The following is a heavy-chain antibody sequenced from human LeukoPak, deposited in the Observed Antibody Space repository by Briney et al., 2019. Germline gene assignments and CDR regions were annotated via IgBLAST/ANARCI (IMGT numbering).Heavy chain of an antibody. CDR3: VEGGAPSYYDGSGDAYFDY. D-gene: IGHD3-22*01. Sequence: GGSLRLSCAASGFTFSSYAMSWVRQAPGKGLEWVSVISGSGGRTSYADSEKGRFTVSRDNSKNTLYLQMNSLRAEDTAVYFCVEGGAPSYYDGSGDAYFDYWGQGTLVTVSS. CDR2: ISGSGGRT. CDR1: GFTFSSYA. J-gene: IGHJ4*02. V-gene: IGHV3-23*01.